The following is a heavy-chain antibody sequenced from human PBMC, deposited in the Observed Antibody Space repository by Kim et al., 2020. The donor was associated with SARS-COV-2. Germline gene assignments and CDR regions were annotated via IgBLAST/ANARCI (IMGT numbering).Heavy chain of an antibody. D-gene: IGHD3-3*01. Sequence: YAESVKGRFTISRDNSKNTLYLQLNILRAEDTAVYYCAIVASKLRFLNFEYWGQGTLVTVSP. J-gene: IGHJ4*02. CDR3: AIVASKLRFLNFEY. V-gene: IGHV3-23*01.